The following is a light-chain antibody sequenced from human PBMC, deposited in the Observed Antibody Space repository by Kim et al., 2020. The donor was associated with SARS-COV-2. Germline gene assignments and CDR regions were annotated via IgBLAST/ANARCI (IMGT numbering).Light chain of an antibody. CDR3: QAWDSSTAV. CDR1: KLGDRY. CDR2: QDV. J-gene: IGLJ1*01. V-gene: IGLV3-1*01. Sequence: SVSPGQTASFTCSGDKLGDRYACWYQQKPGQSPVLVIYQDVKRPSGIPERFSGSNSGNTATLTISGTQAMDEADYYCQAWDSSTAVFGTGTKVTVL.